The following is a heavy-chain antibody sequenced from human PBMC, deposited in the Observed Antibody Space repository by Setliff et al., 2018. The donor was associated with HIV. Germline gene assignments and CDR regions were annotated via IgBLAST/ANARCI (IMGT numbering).Heavy chain of an antibody. CDR2: IRPKGKSSST. V-gene: IGHV3-73*01. J-gene: IGHJ6*03. Sequence: LRLSCDASGFTFRDSAMHWVSTASGKGPEWFGRIRPKGKSSSTEYAASVKGRFIMSRDDSKNSLYLQMNSLKTEDTAVYYCTRHVDSGTYMDVWGRGTTVTVSS. CDR1: GFTFRDSA. D-gene: IGHD5-18*01. CDR3: TRHVDSGTYMDV.